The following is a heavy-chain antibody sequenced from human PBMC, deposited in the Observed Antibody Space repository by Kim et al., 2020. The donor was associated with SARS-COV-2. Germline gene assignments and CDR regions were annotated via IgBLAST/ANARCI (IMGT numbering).Heavy chain of an antibody. Sequence: GGSLRLSCAASGFTFSSYAMSWVRQAPGKGLEWVSAISGSGGSTYYADSVKGRFTISRDNSKNTLYLQMNSLRAEDTAVYYCAKDFDLGSLYCGGDCSPYYYYGMDVWGQGTTVTVSS. CDR2: ISGSGGST. CDR1: GFTFSSYA. CDR3: AKDFDLGSLYCGGDCSPYYYYGMDV. V-gene: IGHV3-23*01. D-gene: IGHD2-21*02. J-gene: IGHJ6*02.